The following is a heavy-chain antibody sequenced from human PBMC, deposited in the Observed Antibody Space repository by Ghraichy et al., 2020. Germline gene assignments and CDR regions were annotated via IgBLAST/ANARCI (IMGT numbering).Heavy chain of an antibody. Sequence: GGSLRLSCVASGFTFSSYWMSWVRQAPGKGLEWVANIKQDGSEKYYVDSVKGRFTISRDNAKNSLYLQMNSLRAEDTAVYYCARRDTAMTTSYYGMDVWGQGTTVTVSS. D-gene: IGHD5-18*01. CDR2: IKQDGSEK. V-gene: IGHV3-7*01. CDR1: GFTFSSYW. J-gene: IGHJ6*02. CDR3: ARRDTAMTTSYYGMDV.